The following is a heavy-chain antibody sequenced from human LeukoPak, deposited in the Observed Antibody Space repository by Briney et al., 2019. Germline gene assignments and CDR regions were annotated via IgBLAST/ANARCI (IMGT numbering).Heavy chain of an antibody. J-gene: IGHJ4*02. D-gene: IGHD4-17*01. V-gene: IGHV3-30*02. CDR3: AKDPGTTVTTIF. CDR1: GFTFSSYG. CDR2: IRYDGSNK. Sequence: QPGRPLRLSCAASGFTFSSYGMHWVRQAPGKGLEWVAFIRYDGSNKYYADSVKGRFTISRDNSKNTLYLQMNSLRAEDTAVYYCAKDPGTTVTTIFWGQGTLVTVSS.